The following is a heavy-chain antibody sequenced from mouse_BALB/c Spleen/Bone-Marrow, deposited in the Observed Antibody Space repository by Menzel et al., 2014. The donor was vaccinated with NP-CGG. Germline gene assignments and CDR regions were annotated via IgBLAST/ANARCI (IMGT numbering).Heavy chain of an antibody. V-gene: IGHV14-3*02. CDR1: GLNIKDTY. D-gene: IGHD1-2*01. Sequence: VQLQQSGAELVNPGASVQLSCTASGLNIKDTYMHWVKQRPEQGLEWIGRIDPANGNTKYEPKFQGKATITADTSSNTACLQLSRLTSEDTAVYYFSTYYCGYYFDPWVQGTTLTVSS. J-gene: IGHJ2*01. CDR3: STYYCGYYFDP. CDR2: IDPANGNT.